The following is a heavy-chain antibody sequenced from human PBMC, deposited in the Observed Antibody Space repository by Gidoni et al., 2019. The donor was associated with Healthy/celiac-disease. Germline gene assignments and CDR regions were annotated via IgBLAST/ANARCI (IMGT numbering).Heavy chain of an antibody. CDR3: ARVPRRSSGWKKDYYYYYMDV. J-gene: IGHJ6*03. Sequence: QVQLVQSGAEVKKPGSSVKVSCKASGGTFSSYAISWVRQAPGQGLEWMGGIIPIFGTANYAQKFQGRVTITADESTSTAYMELSSLRSEDTAVYYCARVPRRSSGWKKDYYYYYMDVWGKGTTVTVSS. D-gene: IGHD6-19*01. CDR2: IIPIFGTA. CDR1: GGTFSSYA. V-gene: IGHV1-69*01.